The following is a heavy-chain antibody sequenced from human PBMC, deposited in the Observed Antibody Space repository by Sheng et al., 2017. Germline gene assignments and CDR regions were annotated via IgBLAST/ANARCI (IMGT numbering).Heavy chain of an antibody. CDR1: GYTFTSYG. Sequence: QVQLVQSGAEVKKPGASVKVSCKASGYTFTSYGISWVRQAPGQGLEWMGWISAYNGNTNYAQKLQGRVTMTTDTSTSTAYMELRSLRSDDTAVYYCARDQAYYDFWSGFPLFDYWGQGTLVTVSS. CDR2: ISAYNGNT. V-gene: IGHV1-18*01. D-gene: IGHD3-3*01. J-gene: IGHJ4*02. CDR3: ARDQAYYDFWSGFPLFDY.